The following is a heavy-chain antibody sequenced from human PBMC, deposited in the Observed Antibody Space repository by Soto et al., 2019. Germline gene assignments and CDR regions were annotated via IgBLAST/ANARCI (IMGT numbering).Heavy chain of an antibody. Sequence: PSQTLSLTCAISGDSVSDNSAAWNWIRQSPSRGLEWLGRTYYRSKWYNDYAVSVKSLINVTPDTSKNHFSLHLNSVTPEDTAVYSGAREFPYYVSSDSYLDYWGQGALVTVPS. V-gene: IGHV6-1*01. D-gene: IGHD3-16*01. CDR3: AREFPYYVSSDSYLDY. J-gene: IGHJ4*02. CDR2: TYYRSKWYN. CDR1: GDSVSDNSAA.